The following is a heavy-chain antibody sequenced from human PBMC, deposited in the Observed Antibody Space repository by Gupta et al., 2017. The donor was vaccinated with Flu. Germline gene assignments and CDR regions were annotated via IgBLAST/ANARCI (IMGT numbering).Heavy chain of an antibody. J-gene: IGHJ6*04. Sequence: PGKGLVWVSRINRDGSNTWYADSVKGRFTISRDNAKNTLSLQMNSLRAEDTAGYYCVRQLVNDYYYHWDGWGKGTTVNVFS. CDR2: INRDGSNT. CDR3: VRQLVNDYYYHWDG. V-gene: IGHV3-74*01. D-gene: IGHD6-6*01.